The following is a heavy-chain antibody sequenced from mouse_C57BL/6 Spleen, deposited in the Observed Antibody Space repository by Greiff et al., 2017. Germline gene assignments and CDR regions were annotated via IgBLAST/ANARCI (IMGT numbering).Heavy chain of an antibody. V-gene: IGHV5-17*01. J-gene: IGHJ3*01. CDR3: SRWAGAWFAY. Sequence: EVQLPQSGGGLVKPGGSLKLSCAASGFTFSDYGMHWVRQAPETGLEWVAYISSGSSTIYYADTVKGRFTISRDNAKNTLFLQMTSLRSEYTAMYYCSRWAGAWFAYWGQGTLVTVSA. CDR2: ISSGSSTI. CDR1: GFTFSDYG. D-gene: IGHD3-1*01.